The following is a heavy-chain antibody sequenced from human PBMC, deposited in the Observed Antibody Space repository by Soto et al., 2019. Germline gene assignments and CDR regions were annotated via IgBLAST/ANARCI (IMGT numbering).Heavy chain of an antibody. V-gene: IGHV1-18*01. D-gene: IGHD6-13*01. CDR3: GVSAGLDF. CDR2: ISADSGEQ. CDR1: GFSSSTYA. J-gene: IGHJ4*02. Sequence: QVQLVQSGPEVKRPGSSVKISCKASGFSSSTYAFSWVRRAPGQGLEWLGLISADSGEQRYAQQFQGMVAMTTDTSTRTAYMELRGLTSDDTAVYYCGVSAGLDFWGQGTRVTVSS.